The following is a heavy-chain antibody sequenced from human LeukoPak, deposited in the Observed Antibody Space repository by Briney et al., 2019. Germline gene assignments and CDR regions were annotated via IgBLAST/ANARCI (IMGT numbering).Heavy chain of an antibody. CDR2: INDSEST. D-gene: IGHD1-26*01. Sequence: SETLSLTCAVYGGSFSGYYWSWIRQFPGKGLEWIGEINDSESTNYNPSLKSRVTMSVDTSKNQFSLKLSSVTAADTAVYYCAREWQQRLFDYWGQGTLVTVSS. CDR3: AREWQQRLFDY. CDR1: GGSFSGYY. V-gene: IGHV4-34*01. J-gene: IGHJ4*02.